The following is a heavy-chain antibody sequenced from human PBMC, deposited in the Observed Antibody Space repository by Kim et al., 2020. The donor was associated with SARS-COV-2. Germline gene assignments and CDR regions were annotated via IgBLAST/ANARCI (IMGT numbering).Heavy chain of an antibody. V-gene: IGHV4-34*01. CDR3: ARAEYSSGWSPLDY. D-gene: IGHD6-19*01. J-gene: IGHJ4*02. Sequence: NPSLTSRVTISVDTSKNQFSLKLSSVTAADTAVYYCARAEYSSGWSPLDYWGQGTLVTVSS.